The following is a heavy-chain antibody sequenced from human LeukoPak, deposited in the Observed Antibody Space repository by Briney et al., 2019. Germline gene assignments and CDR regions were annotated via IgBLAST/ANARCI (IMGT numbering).Heavy chain of an antibody. J-gene: IGHJ4*01. CDR2: ISGMGHDI. Sequence: GGSLRLSCVVSGLSFSDSYMTWIRQTPGMGLESLAYISGMGHDIYYADSVEGRFTISRDNAKNSLYLQMNSLRPEDTALYYCSTGPRSLPYWGPGTLVTVSS. CDR1: GLSFSDSY. D-gene: IGHD4-23*01. CDR3: STGPRSLPY. V-gene: IGHV3-11*01.